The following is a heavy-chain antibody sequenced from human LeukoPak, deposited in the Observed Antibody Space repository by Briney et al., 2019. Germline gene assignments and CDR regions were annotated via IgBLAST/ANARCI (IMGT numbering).Heavy chain of an antibody. D-gene: IGHD2-2*01. V-gene: IGHV3-30*02. CDR3: AKDGREDCSSTSCFPYGWDY. J-gene: IGHJ4*02. CDR1: GFTFSSYG. CDR2: IWYDGSNK. Sequence: PGGSLRLSCAASGFTFSSYGMHWVRQAPGKGLEWVAFIWYDGSNKYYADSVKGRFTISRDNSKNTLYLQMNSLRAEDTAVYYCAKDGREDCSSTSCFPYGWDYWGQGTLVTVSS.